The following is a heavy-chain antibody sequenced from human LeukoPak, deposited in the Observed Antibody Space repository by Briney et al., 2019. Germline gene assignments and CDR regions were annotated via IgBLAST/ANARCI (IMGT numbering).Heavy chain of an antibody. CDR3: ARVSGSVWGSYRCDY. J-gene: IGHJ4*02. V-gene: IGHV4-34*01. CDR2: INHSGST. CDR1: GGSFSGYY. D-gene: IGHD3-16*02. Sequence: SGTLSLTCAVYGGSFSGYYWSWIRQPPGKGLEWIGEINHSGSTNYNPSLKSRVTISVDTSKNQFSLKLSSVTAADTAVYYCARVSGSVWGSYRCDYWGQGTLVTVSS.